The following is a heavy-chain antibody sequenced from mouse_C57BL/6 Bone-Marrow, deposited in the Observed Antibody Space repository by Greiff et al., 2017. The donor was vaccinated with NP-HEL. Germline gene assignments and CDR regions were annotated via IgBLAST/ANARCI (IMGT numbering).Heavy chain of an antibody. D-gene: IGHD2-3*01. Sequence: VKLQQPGAELVMPGASVKLSCKASGYTFTSYWMHWVKQRPGQGLEWIGEIDPSDSYTNYNQKFKGKSTLTVDKSSSTAYMQLSSLTSEDSAVYYCARDDGYPDYWGQGTTLTVSS. CDR2: IDPSDSYT. CDR1: GYTFTSYW. J-gene: IGHJ2*01. CDR3: ARDDGYPDY. V-gene: IGHV1-69*01.